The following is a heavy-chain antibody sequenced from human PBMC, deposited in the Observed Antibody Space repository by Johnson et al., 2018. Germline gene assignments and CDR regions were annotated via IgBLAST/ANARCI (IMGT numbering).Heavy chain of an antibody. Sequence: VQLGDAGGRVVRPGESLRLCCTASGASIDDDTISWVRQVPGKGLEWVSGINRSGSKTGYAYSVKVRFTIARDNTKNSLYLQMNSLRTEDTALSYCATGEYSSPEHFQHRGRGTLVTVSS. CDR1: GASIDDDT. CDR2: INRSGSKT. V-gene: IGHV3-20*04. CDR3: ATGEYSSPEHFQH. J-gene: IGHJ1*01. D-gene: IGHD2/OR15-2a*01.